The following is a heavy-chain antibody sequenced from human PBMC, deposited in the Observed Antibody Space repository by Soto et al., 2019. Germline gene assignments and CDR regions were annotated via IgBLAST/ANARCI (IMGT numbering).Heavy chain of an antibody. Sequence: EVQLLESGGGLVQPGGSLRLSCAASGFTFSSYAMSWVHQAPGKGLEWVSAISGSGGSTYYADSVKGRFTISRDNSKNTLYLQMNSLRAEDTAVYYCAKHDGRAVAGTGFIGYWGQGTLVTVSS. V-gene: IGHV3-23*01. CDR1: GFTFSSYA. CDR3: AKHDGRAVAGTGFIGY. J-gene: IGHJ4*02. CDR2: ISGSGGST. D-gene: IGHD6-19*01.